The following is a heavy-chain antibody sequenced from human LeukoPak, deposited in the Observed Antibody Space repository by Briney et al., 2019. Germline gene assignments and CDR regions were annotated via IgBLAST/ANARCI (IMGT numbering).Heavy chain of an antibody. J-gene: IGHJ3*02. CDR3: AKPYYYDSSGYYSDAFDI. CDR1: GFTFDDYA. CDR2: ISWNSGSI. Sequence: GRSLRLSCAAPGFTFDDYAMHWVRQAPGKGLEWVSGISWNSGSIGYADSVKGRFTISRDNAKNSLYLQMNSLRAEDTALYYCAKPYYYDSSGYYSDAFDIWGQGTMVTVSS. D-gene: IGHD3-22*01. V-gene: IGHV3-9*01.